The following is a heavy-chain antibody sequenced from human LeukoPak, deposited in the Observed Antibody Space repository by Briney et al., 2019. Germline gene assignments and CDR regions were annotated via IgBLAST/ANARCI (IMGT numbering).Heavy chain of an antibody. CDR3: ARRCSSTSCYYAPAFDY. J-gene: IGHJ4*02. D-gene: IGHD2-2*01. Sequence: SETLSLTCAVYGGSFSGYYWSWIRQPPGKGLEWIGEINHSGSTNYNPSLKSRVTISVDTSKNQFSLKPSSVTAADTAVYYCARRCSSTSCYYAPAFDYWGQGTLVTVSS. CDR1: GGSFSGYY. CDR2: INHSGST. V-gene: IGHV4-34*01.